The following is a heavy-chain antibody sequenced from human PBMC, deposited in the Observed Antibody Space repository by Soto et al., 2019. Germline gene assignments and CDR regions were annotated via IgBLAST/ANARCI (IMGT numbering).Heavy chain of an antibody. V-gene: IGHV6-1*01. CDR1: GDSVSSNSAA. D-gene: IGHD1-7*01. J-gene: IGHJ6*03. CDR3: AETTSLRWYYMDA. CDR2: TYYRSRWSN. Sequence: QVQLQQSGPVLVRPSQTLSLTCAISGDSVSSNSAAWNWIRQSPSRGLEWPGRTYYRSRWSNDYPFSLKSRITAHPHIAKNHFSLHLNSVTPEDTAVYYWAETTSLRWYYMDALDKGTTVTVSS.